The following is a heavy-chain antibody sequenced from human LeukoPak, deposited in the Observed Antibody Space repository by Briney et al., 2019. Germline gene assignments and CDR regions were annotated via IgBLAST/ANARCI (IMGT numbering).Heavy chain of an antibody. V-gene: IGHV3-53*01. D-gene: IGHD6-19*01. CDR1: GFTVSSNY. CDR3: ARGAVTGHDAFDI. CDR2: IYSGGST. J-gene: IGHJ3*02. Sequence: GGSLRLSCAASGFTVSSNYMSWVRQAPGKGLEWVSVIYSGGSTYYADSVKSRFTISRDKSKNTLYLQMNSLRAEDTAVYYCARGAVTGHDAFDIWGQGTMVTVSS.